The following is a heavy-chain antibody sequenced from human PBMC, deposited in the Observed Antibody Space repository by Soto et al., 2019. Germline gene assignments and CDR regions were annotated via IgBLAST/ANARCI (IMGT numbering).Heavy chain of an antibody. Sequence: GGSLRLSCAASGFTFNSYAMHWVRQAPGKGLEWVAVISYDGSNKYYADSVKGRFTISRDNSKNTLYLQMNSLRAEDTAVYYCARDPSPLDILTGYYENYFDYWGQGTLVTVSS. CDR3: ARDPSPLDILTGYYENYFDY. CDR1: GFTFNSYA. V-gene: IGHV3-30-3*01. CDR2: ISYDGSNK. D-gene: IGHD3-9*01. J-gene: IGHJ4*02.